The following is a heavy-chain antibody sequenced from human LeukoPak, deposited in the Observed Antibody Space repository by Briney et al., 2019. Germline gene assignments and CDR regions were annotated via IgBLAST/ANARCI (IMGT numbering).Heavy chain of an antibody. Sequence: GGSLRPSCAASGFTFSSYAMSWVRQAPGKGLEWVSAISGSGGSTYYADSVKGRFTISRDNSKNTLYLQMNSLRAEDTAVYYCAKEDRVSSYGARYYFDYWGQGTLVTVSS. CDR2: ISGSGGST. D-gene: IGHD5-18*01. CDR1: GFTFSSYA. J-gene: IGHJ4*02. CDR3: AKEDRVSSYGARYYFDY. V-gene: IGHV3-23*01.